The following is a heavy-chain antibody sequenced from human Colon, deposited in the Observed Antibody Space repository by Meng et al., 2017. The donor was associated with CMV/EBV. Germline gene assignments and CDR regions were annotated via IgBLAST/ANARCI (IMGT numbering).Heavy chain of an antibody. CDR3: ARGRPNWSGVLDY. CDR2: ISGSTGYT. D-gene: IGHD1-1*01. V-gene: IGHV1-18*01. J-gene: IGHJ4*02. Sequence: QVPLVDSWAGVKELGASVLVSGRSSGYTFTSCGINRLRQAPGQGLGWMGWISGSTGYTNRAQKFQGRVTMTTDTSTSTAYLALTSLTSNDTAVYYCARGRPNWSGVLDYWGQGTLVTVSS. CDR1: GYTFTSCG.